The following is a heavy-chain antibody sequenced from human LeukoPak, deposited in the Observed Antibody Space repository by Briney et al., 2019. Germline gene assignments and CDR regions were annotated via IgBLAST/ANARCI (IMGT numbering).Heavy chain of an antibody. CDR3: ARAVGVGRGTYFDL. CDR1: GGSISSYY. J-gene: IGHJ2*01. Sequence: SETLSLTCTGSGGSISSYYWSWVRQPPGKGLEWIGYIYYSGSTNCNRSLKRRVTISVDTTKNQFSLKLRSVTAAAAAVYYCARAVGVGRGTYFDLWGRGTLVTVPS. CDR2: IYYSGST. D-gene: IGHD1-1*01. V-gene: IGHV4-59*12.